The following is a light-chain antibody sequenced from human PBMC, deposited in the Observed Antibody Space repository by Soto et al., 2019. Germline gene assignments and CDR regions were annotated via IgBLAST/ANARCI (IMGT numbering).Light chain of an antibody. CDR2: DAS. CDR3: QHRSNWPS. CDR1: KSVSSY. V-gene: IGKV3-11*01. Sequence: EIVLTQSPATLSLSPGERASLSCRASKSVSSYLGWYQQKPGQAPRLLIYDASNRATGIPARFSASGSGTDFTLTISSLEPEDFAVYYCQHRSNWPSFGQGTRLEI. J-gene: IGKJ5*01.